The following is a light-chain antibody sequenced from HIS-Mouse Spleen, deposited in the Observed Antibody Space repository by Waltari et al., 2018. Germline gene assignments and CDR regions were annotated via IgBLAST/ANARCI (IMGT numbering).Light chain of an antibody. V-gene: IGLV2-14*01. Sequence: QSALTQPASVSGSPGQSITISCTGTSSDVGGYNYVSWYQQHPGKAPKLMIYEVSNRPSAVSIRFSGSKSGNTAALTISGLQAEDEADYYCSSYTSSSTYVFGTGTKVTVL. J-gene: IGLJ1*01. CDR1: SSDVGGYNY. CDR3: SSYTSSSTYV. CDR2: EVS.